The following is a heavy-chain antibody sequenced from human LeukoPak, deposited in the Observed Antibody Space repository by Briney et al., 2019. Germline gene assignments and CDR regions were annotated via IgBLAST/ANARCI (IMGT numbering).Heavy chain of an antibody. D-gene: IGHD2-2*01. J-gene: IGHJ6*03. CDR2: ISGSGGST. Sequence: QAGGSLRLSCAASGFTFSSYAMSWVRQAPGKGLEWVSAISGSGGSTYYADSVKGRFTISRDNSKNTLYLQMNSLRAEDTAVYYCAKGGPAFYYYYMDVWGKGTTVTVSS. V-gene: IGHV3-23*01. CDR1: GFTFSSYA. CDR3: AKGGPAFYYYYMDV.